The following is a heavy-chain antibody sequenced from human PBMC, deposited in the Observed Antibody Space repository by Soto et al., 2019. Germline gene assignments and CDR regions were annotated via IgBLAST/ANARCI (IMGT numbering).Heavy chain of an antibody. CDR2: IYHSGST. CDR3: ATNSYYSLGV. CDR1: SGSISSGHW. Sequence: QVQLQESGPGLVKPSGTLSLTCAVSSGSISSGHWWNWVRQPPGKGLEWIGEIYHSGSTYYNPSLKSRVTVSVDKSMNQFSLKLTSVTAADTAVYYCATNSYYSLGVWGQGTTVTVSS. J-gene: IGHJ6*02. V-gene: IGHV4-4*02.